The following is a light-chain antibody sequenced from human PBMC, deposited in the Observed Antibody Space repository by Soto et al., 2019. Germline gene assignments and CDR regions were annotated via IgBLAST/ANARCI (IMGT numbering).Light chain of an antibody. CDR1: ISDVYDYKY. V-gene: IGLV2-14*01. CDR3: SSFTPDSLGV. Sequence: QSVLTQPASVSGSPGQAITISCTATISDVYDYKYVSWYQQHPGKAHKLIIYEVTHRPSGVSSRFSGSKSDNTASLTISGLQAEYEADYYFSSFTPDSLGVFGGGTKLTVL. CDR2: EVT. J-gene: IGLJ3*02.